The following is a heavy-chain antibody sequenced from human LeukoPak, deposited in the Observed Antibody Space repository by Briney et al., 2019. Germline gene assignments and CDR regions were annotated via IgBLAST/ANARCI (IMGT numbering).Heavy chain of an antibody. J-gene: IGHJ5*02. V-gene: IGHV4-34*01. Sequence: SETLSLTCSVYGGSFSDSYWVWIRQSPEMGLQWIGEISHTGSTNYNPSLKSRLTMSVDTSKNQFSLKLSSVTAADTAVYYCARDTYTFGRGFDPWGQGTLVTVSS. D-gene: IGHD3-3*01. CDR3: ARDTYTFGRGFDP. CDR1: GGSFSDSY. CDR2: ISHTGST.